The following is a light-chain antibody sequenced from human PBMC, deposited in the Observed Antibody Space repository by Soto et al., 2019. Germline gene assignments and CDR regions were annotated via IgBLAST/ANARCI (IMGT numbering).Light chain of an antibody. J-gene: IGLJ2*01. CDR3: SSYAGSNNVI. CDR1: SSDIGGYDY. CDR2: ELT. V-gene: IGLV2-8*01. Sequence: QSALTQPPSASGSPGQSVTISCTGTSSDIGGYDYVSWFQHHPGRAPKLMIYELTKRPSGVPDRFSGSRSGNTASLTVSGLQAEDEADYYCSSYAGSNNVIFGGVTQLTVL.